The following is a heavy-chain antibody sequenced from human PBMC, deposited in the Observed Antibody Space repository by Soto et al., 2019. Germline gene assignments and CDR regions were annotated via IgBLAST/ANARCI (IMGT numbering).Heavy chain of an antibody. CDR3: ARDPKFGSTGLDY. Sequence: SETLSLTCAISGDRVASNGATWNWIRQSPSRGLEWLGRTYYRSRWYNDYAVSVKSRVTINPDTSKNQFSLQLNSVTPEDTADYYCARDPKFGSTGLDYWGQGTLVTVSS. CDR1: GDRVASNGAT. CDR2: TYYRSRWYN. J-gene: IGHJ4*02. V-gene: IGHV6-1*01. D-gene: IGHD1-1*01.